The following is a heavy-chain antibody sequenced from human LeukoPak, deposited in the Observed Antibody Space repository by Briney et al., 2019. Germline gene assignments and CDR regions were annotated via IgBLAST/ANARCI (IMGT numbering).Heavy chain of an antibody. V-gene: IGHV4-34*01. CDR2: INHSGST. J-gene: IGHJ3*02. D-gene: IGHD3-10*01. CDR3: ARGFPPSDSPLMVRSEHAFDI. Sequence: PSETLSLTCAVYGGSFSGYYWSWIRQPPGKGLEWIGEINHSGSTNYNPSLKSRVTISVDTSKNQFSLKLSSVTAADTAVYYCARGFPPSDSPLMVRSEHAFDIWGQGTMVTVSS. CDR1: GGSFSGYY.